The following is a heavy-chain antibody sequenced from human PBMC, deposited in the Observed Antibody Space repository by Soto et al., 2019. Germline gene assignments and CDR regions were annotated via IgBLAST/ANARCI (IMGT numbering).Heavy chain of an antibody. D-gene: IGHD1-26*01. J-gene: IGHJ4*02. CDR2: ISSSSSTI. V-gene: IGHV3-48*01. Sequence: PGGSLRLSCAASGFTFSSYSMNWVRQAPGKGLEWVSYISSSSSTIYYADSVKGRFNISRDNAKNSLYLQMNSLRAEDTAVYYCASWRGQYSGSRSDYWGQGTLVTVSS. CDR1: GFTFSSYS. CDR3: ASWRGQYSGSRSDY.